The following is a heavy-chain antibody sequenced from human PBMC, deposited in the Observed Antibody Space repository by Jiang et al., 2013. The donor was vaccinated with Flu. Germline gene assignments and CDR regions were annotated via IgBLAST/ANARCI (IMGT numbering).Heavy chain of an antibody. CDR2: INPSGGST. J-gene: IGHJ1*01. CDR1: GYTFTSHY. CDR3: ARLYYYDRSDYDGFQH. D-gene: IGHD3-22*01. V-gene: IGHV1-46*01. Sequence: GAEVKKPGASVKVSCKASGYTFTSHYIHWVRQAPGQGLEWMGIINPSGGSTSYAQKFQGRVTMTRDTSTSTVYMELSSLRSEDTAMYYCARLYYYDRSDYDGFQHWGQGTLVTVSS.